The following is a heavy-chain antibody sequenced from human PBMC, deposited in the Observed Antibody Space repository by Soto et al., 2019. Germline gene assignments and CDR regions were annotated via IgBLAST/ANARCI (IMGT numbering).Heavy chain of an antibody. V-gene: IGHV1-2*04. CDR2: INPNSGGT. J-gene: IGHJ3*02. D-gene: IGHD5-12*01. Sequence: ASVKVSCKASGYTFTGYYMHWVRQAPGQGLEWMGWINPNSGGTNYAQKFQGWVTMTRDTSISTAYMELSRLRSDDTAVYYCATEASSGYDSPGIGGVGGACDIWGRRTMVAVSS. CDR3: ATEASSGYDSPGIGGVGGACDI. CDR1: GYTFTGYY.